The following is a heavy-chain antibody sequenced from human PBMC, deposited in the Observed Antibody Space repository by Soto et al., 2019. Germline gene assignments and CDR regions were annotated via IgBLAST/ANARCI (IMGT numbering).Heavy chain of an antibody. D-gene: IGHD2-2*01. CDR1: GGSISSYY. V-gene: IGHV4-4*07. CDR3: ARDREGTAAIFHGMDV. CDR2: IYTSGGT. Sequence: SETLSLTCTVSGGSISSYYWSWIRQPAGKGLEWIGRIYTSGGTNYNPSLKSRVTMSVDTSKNQFSLKLSSVTAADTAVYYCARDREGTAAIFHGMDVWGQGTTVTVSS. J-gene: IGHJ6*02.